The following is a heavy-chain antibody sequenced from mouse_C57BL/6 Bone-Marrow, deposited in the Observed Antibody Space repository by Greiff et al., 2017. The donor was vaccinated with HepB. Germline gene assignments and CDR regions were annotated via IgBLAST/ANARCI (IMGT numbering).Heavy chain of an antibody. V-gene: IGHV14-1*01. J-gene: IGHJ3*01. CDR1: GFNIKDYY. D-gene: IGHD2-3*01. CDR3: TTERWLLRGFAY. Sequence: EVQLQQSGAELVRPGASVKLSCTASGFNIKDYYMHWVKQRPEQGLEWIGRIDPEDGDTEYAPKFQGKATMTADTSSNTAYLQLSSLTSEDTAVYYCTTERWLLRGFAYWGQGTLVTVSA. CDR2: IDPEDGDT.